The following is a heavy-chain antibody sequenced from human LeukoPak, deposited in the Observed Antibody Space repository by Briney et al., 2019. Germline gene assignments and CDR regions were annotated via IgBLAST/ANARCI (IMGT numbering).Heavy chain of an antibody. Sequence: ASVKVSCKASGYTFTGHSMYWVRQAPGQGLEWMGWINPNSGGTNYAQKFQGRVTMTRDTSISTAYMELSRLRSDDTAVYYCARGYCSGGSCPRFDPWGQGTLVTVSS. V-gene: IGHV1-2*02. CDR1: GYTFTGHS. CDR2: INPNSGGT. J-gene: IGHJ5*02. CDR3: ARGYCSGGSCPRFDP. D-gene: IGHD2-15*01.